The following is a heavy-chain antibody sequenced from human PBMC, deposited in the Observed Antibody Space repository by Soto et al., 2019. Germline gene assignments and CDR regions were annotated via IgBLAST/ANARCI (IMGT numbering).Heavy chain of an antibody. CDR1: GFTFSNAW. CDR2: IKSKTDGGTR. V-gene: IGHV3-15*07. Sequence: GGSLRLSCAASGFTFSNAWMNWVRQAPGKGLEWVGRIKSKTDGGTRDYAATEKGRFTTSRDDSKNTLYLQMNSLKTEDTAVYYCTTRPGGVVTAVKGYYYYGMDVWGQGTTVTVSS. CDR3: TTRPGGVVTAVKGYYYYGMDV. D-gene: IGHD2-21*02. J-gene: IGHJ6*02.